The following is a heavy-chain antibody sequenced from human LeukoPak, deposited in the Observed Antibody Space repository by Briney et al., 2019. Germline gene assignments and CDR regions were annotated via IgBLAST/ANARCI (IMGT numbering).Heavy chain of an antibody. CDR2: IYNNGRT. V-gene: IGHV4-59*01. D-gene: IGHD6-19*01. Sequence: SETLSLTCTVSGGSIGSYYWSWIRQPPGKGLEWIGYIYNNGRTNYNPSLKSRVTISVDTSKNQFSLRLTSVTAADTAVYYCARDPGSSGYWYFDLWGRGTLVTVSS. J-gene: IGHJ2*01. CDR1: GGSIGSYY. CDR3: ARDPGSSGYWYFDL.